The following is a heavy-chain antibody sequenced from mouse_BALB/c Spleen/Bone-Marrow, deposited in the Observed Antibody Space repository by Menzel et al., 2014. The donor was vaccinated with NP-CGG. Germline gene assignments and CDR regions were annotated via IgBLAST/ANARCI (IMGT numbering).Heavy chain of an antibody. CDR3: TRDPYDGYSYYAMDY. Sequence: EVKLVESGGGLVKPGGSLKLSCAASGFTFSSYTMSWVRQTPEKRLEWVATITSVGVYTYYPDSVKGRFTISRDNAKNTLYLQMSSLKSEDTAMYYCTRDPYDGYSYYAMDYWGQGTLVTVSS. J-gene: IGHJ4*01. CDR2: ITSVGVYT. V-gene: IGHV5-6-4*01. CDR1: GFTFSSYT. D-gene: IGHD2-3*01.